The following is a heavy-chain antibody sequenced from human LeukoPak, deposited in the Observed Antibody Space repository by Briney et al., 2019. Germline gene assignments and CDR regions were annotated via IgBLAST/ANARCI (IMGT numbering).Heavy chain of an antibody. Sequence: ASVKVSSKASGYTFTGYYMHWVRQAPGQGREWMGWINPNNGGTNYAQKFQGRVTMTRDMSISAAYMELSRLRSDDTAVYYCASRDGSGSYYTDYWGQGTLVTVSS. J-gene: IGHJ4*02. V-gene: IGHV1-2*02. CDR2: INPNNGGT. CDR1: GYTFTGYY. D-gene: IGHD3-10*01. CDR3: ASRDGSGSYYTDY.